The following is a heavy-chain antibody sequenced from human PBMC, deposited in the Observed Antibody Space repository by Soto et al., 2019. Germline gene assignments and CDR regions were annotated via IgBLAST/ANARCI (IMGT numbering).Heavy chain of an antibody. V-gene: IGHV4-4*02. CDR3: ARASSFRGDFDF. D-gene: IGHD3-10*01. J-gene: IGHJ3*01. Sequence: SETLSLTCAVSGGSIRSSSWWTWLRQSPGKGLEWIGEIYHAGSPNYNPSFQSRVTISADISKNFLSLRLTSVTAADTAIYYCARASSFRGDFDFWGHGTAVTVSS. CDR1: GGSIRSSSW. CDR2: IYHAGSP.